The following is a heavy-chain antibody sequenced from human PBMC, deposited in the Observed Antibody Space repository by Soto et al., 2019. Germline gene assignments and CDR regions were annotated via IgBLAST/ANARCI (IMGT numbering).Heavy chain of an antibody. V-gene: IGHV3-33*01. J-gene: IGHJ5*02. Sequence: QVQLVESGGGVVQPGRSLRLSCAASGFTFSSYGMHWVRQAPGQGLEWVAVIWYDGSNKYYADSVKGRFTISRDNSKNTLYLQMTSLRAEDTAVYYCARAPQTGTDSFDPWGQGTLVTVSS. CDR3: ARAPQTGTDSFDP. CDR2: IWYDGSNK. D-gene: IGHD1-1*01. CDR1: GFTFSSYG.